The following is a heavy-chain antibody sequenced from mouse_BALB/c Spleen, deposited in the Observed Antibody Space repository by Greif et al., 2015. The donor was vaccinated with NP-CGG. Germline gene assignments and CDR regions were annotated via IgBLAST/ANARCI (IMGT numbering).Heavy chain of an antibody. CDR3: TRDYGYALDY. Sequence: VKLMESGAELVRPGASVTLSCKAPGYTFTDYEMHWVKQTPVHGLEWIGTIDPETGGTAYNQKFKGKATLTADTSSSTAYMELRSLASEDSAVYYCTRDYGYALDYWGQGTSVTVSS. D-gene: IGHD1-1*01. CDR1: GYTFTDYE. V-gene: IGHV1-15*01. J-gene: IGHJ4*01. CDR2: IDPETGGT.